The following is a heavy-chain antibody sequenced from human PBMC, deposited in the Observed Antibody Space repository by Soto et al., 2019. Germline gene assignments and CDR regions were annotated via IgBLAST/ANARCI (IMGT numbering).Heavy chain of an antibody. D-gene: IGHD6-13*01. Sequence: QVQLQQWGAGLLKPSETLSLTCAVYGGSFSGYYWSWIRQPPGKGLEWIGEINHSGSTNYNPSLKSRVXTSXDXSKNQFSLKLSSVTAADTAVYYCARDYGYSSSWYDYWGQGTLVTVSS. CDR1: GGSFSGYY. V-gene: IGHV4-34*01. J-gene: IGHJ4*02. CDR2: INHSGST. CDR3: ARDYGYSSSWYDY.